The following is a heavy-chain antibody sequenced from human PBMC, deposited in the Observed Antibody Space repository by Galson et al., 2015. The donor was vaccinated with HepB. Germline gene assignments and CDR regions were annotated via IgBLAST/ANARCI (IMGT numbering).Heavy chain of an antibody. J-gene: IGHJ6*02. CDR3: ARDGGFLEWGYGMDV. V-gene: IGHV3-23*01. Sequence: SLRLSCAASGFTFSNYAMSWVRQAPGKGLEWVSSISGSGSHAYHADSVKGRFTISRDNSKNTLYLQMNSLRAEDTAVYYCARDGGFLEWGYGMDVWGQGTTVTVSS. CDR2: ISGSGSHA. CDR1: GFTFSNYA. D-gene: IGHD3-3*01.